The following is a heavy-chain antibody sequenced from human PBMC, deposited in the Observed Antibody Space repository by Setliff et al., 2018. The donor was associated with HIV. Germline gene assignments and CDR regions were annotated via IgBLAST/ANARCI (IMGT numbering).Heavy chain of an antibody. CDR3: VRDAEGVAAGAIYFYMDV. J-gene: IGHJ6*03. D-gene: IGHD2-8*01. Sequence: PSETLSLTCTVSGGSIVSYYWTWIRQPAGKGLEWMGRIYSSGNTEYNPSLKGRVTMSVDTSKNQFSLKMNSATAADTALYYCVRDAEGVAAGAIYFYMDVWGKGTTVTVSS. CDR2: IYSSGNT. CDR1: GGSIVSYY. V-gene: IGHV4-4*07.